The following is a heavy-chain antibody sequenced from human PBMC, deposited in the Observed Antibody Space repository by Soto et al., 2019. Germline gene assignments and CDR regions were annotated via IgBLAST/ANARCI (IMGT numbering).Heavy chain of an antibody. J-gene: IGHJ4*02. CDR2: ISGSGGST. V-gene: IGHV3-23*01. D-gene: IGHD3-22*01. CDR1: GFTFSSYA. CDR3: AKDRDYDSSGYSFDY. Sequence: LRLSCAASGFTFSSYAMSWVRQAPGKGLEWVSAISGSGGSTYYADSVKGRFTISRDNSKNTLYLQMNSLRAEDTAVYYCAKDRDYDSSGYSFDYWGQGTLVTVSS.